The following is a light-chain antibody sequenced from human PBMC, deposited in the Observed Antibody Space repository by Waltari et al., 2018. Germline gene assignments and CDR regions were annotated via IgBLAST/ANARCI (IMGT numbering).Light chain of an antibody. Sequence: QSALTQPASVSGSPGQSITISCTGTSSNIGSYDLISWYQQRPGKAPKLIIYEATKRSSGVSDRFSASTSGNTASLTISGLLPEDESDYYCCSYAGDNTFLFRSGTKVTV. CDR2: EAT. CDR3: CSYAGDNTFL. J-gene: IGLJ1*01. V-gene: IGLV2-23*01. CDR1: SSNIGSYDL.